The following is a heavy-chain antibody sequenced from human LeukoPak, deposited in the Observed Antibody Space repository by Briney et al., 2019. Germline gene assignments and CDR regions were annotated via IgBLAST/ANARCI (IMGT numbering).Heavy chain of an antibody. CDR2: TSGSGATT. CDR1: GFTFSIHA. J-gene: IGHJ4*02. V-gene: IGHV3-23*01. D-gene: IGHD3-10*01. CDR3: AKVFYGSQSYNRLVLDA. Sequence: GGSLRLSCAASGFTFSIHAMTWVRQAPRRGLEWVSATSGSGATTDYADSVKGRFTISRDNSGNMVYLQLHSLRVEDTAVYYCAKVFYGSQSYNRLVLDAWGQGTLVTVSP.